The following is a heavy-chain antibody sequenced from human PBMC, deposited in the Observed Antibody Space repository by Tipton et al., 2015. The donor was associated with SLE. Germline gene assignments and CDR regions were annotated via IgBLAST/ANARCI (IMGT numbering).Heavy chain of an antibody. D-gene: IGHD4-17*01. CDR2: IYYSGST. CDR3: ARSHPTVTMDY. Sequence: GLVKPSETLSLTCTVSGGSISSYYWSWIRQPPGKGLEWIGYIYYSGSTNYNPSLKSRVTISVDTSKNQFSLKLGSVTAADTAVYYCARSHPTVTMDYWGQGTLVTVSS. V-gene: IGHV4-59*01. J-gene: IGHJ4*02. CDR1: GGSISSYY.